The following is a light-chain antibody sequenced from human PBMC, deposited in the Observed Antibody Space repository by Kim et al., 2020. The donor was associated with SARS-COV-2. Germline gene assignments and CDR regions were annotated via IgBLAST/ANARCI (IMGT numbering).Light chain of an antibody. V-gene: IGKV4-1*01. CDR1: QSVLYNSNNKGY. CDR2: WAS. Sequence: ATINCKSSQSVLYNSNNKGYLSWYQQKPGPPPTLLIYWASTRESGVPDRFSGSGSGTDFTLTISSLQAEDVAVYYCQQYYSTPLSFGGGTKVDIK. J-gene: IGKJ4*01. CDR3: QQYYSTPLS.